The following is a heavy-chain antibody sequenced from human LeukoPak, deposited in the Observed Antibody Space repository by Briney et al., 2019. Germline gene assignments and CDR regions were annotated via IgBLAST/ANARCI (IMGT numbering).Heavy chain of an antibody. J-gene: IGHJ3*01. D-gene: IGHD3-16*01. CDR2: IYHSEST. CDR1: GYSISRGYS. Sequence: PSETLSLTCGVSGYSISRGYSWGWIRQPPGKGLEWIGNIYHSESTHYNPSLESRVTISPDTSKNQFSLKLTSVTASDTAVYYCARFDHVWETHGMDAFDLWGQGTMVTVSS. V-gene: IGHV4-38-2*01. CDR3: ARFDHVWETHGMDAFDL.